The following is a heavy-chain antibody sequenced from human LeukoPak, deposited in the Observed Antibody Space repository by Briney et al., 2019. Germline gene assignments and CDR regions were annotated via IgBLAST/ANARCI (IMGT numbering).Heavy chain of an antibody. Sequence: PGRSLRLSCAASGFTFSSYAMHWVRQAPGKGLEWVAVISYDGSNKYYADSVKGRFTISRDNSKNTLYLQMNSLRAEDTAVYYCARDAIPVFIVVVPSGYFDYWGQGTLVTVSS. J-gene: IGHJ4*02. CDR3: ARDAIPVFIVVVPSGYFDY. D-gene: IGHD2-2*01. CDR2: ISYDGSNK. CDR1: GFTFSSYA. V-gene: IGHV3-30-3*01.